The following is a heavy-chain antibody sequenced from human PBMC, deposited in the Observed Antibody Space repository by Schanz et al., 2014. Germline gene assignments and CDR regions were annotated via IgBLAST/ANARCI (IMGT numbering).Heavy chain of an antibody. CDR3: AKDTGYCHGGACYCFEY. CDR2: TSHDGSFT. CDR1: GFTFSNHA. Sequence: EVHLLESGGGLVQPGGSLRLSCAASGFTFSNHALSWVRQAPGKGLEWVSRTSHDGSFTTFADSVKGRFTISRDNAKNALYLQMDSLRPEDTAVYFCAKDTGYCHGGACYCFEYWGLGILVTVSS. D-gene: IGHD2-8*02. J-gene: IGHJ4*02. V-gene: IGHV3-23*01.